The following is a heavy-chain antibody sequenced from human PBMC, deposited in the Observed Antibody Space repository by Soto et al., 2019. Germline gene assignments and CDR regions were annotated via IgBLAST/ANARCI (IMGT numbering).Heavy chain of an antibody. Sequence: GESLKISCAASGFTVSSNYMSWVRQAPGKGLEWVSVIYSGGSTYYADSVKGRFTISRDNSKNTLYLQMNSLRAEDTAVYYCARDSMVRGVTYYYYYMDVWGKGTTVTVSS. J-gene: IGHJ6*03. D-gene: IGHD3-10*01. V-gene: IGHV3-66*01. CDR3: ARDSMVRGVTYYYYYMDV. CDR1: GFTVSSNY. CDR2: IYSGGST.